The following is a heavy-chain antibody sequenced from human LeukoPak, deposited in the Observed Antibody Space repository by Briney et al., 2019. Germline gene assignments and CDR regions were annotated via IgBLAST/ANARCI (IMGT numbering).Heavy chain of an antibody. Sequence: GGSLRLSCAASGFTVSSNYMSWVRQAPGKGLEWVSVIYSGGSTYYADSVKGRFTISRDNSKNTLYLQMNSLRSDDTAVYARLGFRYSSRYFDSWGQGTLVTVSS. J-gene: IGHJ4*02. D-gene: IGHD6-13*01. CDR1: GFTVSSNY. CDR3: LGFRYSSRYFDS. V-gene: IGHV3-53*05. CDR2: IYSGGST.